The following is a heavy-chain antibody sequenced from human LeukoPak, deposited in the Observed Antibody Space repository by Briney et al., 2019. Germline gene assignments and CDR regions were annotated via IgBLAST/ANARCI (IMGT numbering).Heavy chain of an antibody. CDR2: IYYSERS. CDR3: ARDRGYCSSTSCYVRRNDAFDI. CDR1: GDTISSYY. Sequence: SETLSGKSTVYGDTISSYYWGWLGQRRGKDRKGSGNIYYSERSNYNPSLKSRVTISVDTSKNQFSLKLSSVTAADTAVYYCARDRGYCSSTSCYVRRNDAFDIWGQGTMVTVSS. D-gene: IGHD2-2*01. J-gene: IGHJ3*02. V-gene: IGHV4-59*01.